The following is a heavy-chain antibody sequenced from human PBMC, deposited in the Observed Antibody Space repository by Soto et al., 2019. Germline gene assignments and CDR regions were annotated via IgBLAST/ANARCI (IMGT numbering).Heavy chain of an antibody. CDR3: AKEPVGPDWYFDP. Sequence: PGGSLTLSCAASGYTFSDTALHWVRQASGKGLEWVARVAAKNENYVTTYADSVKGRFTVSRDNSKNTLYLQMNSLRAEDTAVYNCAKEPVGPDWYFDPWGRGTLVTVSS. J-gene: IGHJ2*01. V-gene: IGHV3-73*01. CDR2: VAAKNENYVT. CDR1: GYTFSDTA.